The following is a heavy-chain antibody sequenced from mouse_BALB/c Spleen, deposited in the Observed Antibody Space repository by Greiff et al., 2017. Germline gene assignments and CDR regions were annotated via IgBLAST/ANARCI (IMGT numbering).Heavy chain of an antibody. CDR1: GYAFSSSW. J-gene: IGHJ3*01. V-gene: IGHV1-82*01. D-gene: IGHD2-4*01. CDR2: IYPGDGDT. Sequence: VQLQQSGPELVKPGASVKISCKASGYAFSSSWMNWVKQRPGQGLEWIGRIYPGDGDTNYNGKFKGKATLTADKSSSTAYMQLSSLTSVDSAVYFGARGGFYYEYGWLAYWGQGTLVTVSA. CDR3: ARGGFYYEYGWLAY.